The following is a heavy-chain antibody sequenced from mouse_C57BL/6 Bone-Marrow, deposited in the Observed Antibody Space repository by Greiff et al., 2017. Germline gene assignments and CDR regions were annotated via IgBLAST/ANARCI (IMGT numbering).Heavy chain of an antibody. Sequence: EVKLEESGGGLVKPGGSLKLSCAASGFTFSDYGMHWVRQAPEKGLEWVAYISSGSSTIYYADTVKGRFTISRDNAKNTLFLQMTSLRSEDTAMYYCARPIYDGYYEGYWGQGTSVTVSS. V-gene: IGHV5-17*01. CDR2: ISSGSSTI. CDR3: ARPIYDGYYEGY. CDR1: GFTFSDYG. J-gene: IGHJ4*01. D-gene: IGHD2-3*01.